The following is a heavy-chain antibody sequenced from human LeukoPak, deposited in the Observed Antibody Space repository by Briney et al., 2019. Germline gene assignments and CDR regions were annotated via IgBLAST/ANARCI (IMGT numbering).Heavy chain of an antibody. D-gene: IGHD3-3*01. Sequence: SETLSLTCTVSGGSISSYYWSWIRQPPGKGLEWIGYIYYSGTTYYNPSLKSRVTISVDTSENQFSLKVSSVTAADTAVYYCARFEGNDWFDPWGQGTLVTVSS. V-gene: IGHV4-59*04. CDR2: IYYSGTT. CDR1: GGSISSYY. J-gene: IGHJ5*02. CDR3: ARFEGNDWFDP.